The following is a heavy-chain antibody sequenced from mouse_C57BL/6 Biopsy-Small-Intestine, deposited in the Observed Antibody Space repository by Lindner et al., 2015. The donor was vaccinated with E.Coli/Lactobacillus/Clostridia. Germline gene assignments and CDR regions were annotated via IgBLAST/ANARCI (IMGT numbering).Heavy chain of an antibody. CDR1: GYTFTGYY. D-gene: IGHD2-5*01. CDR3: ARDRIVVAVPGIWGAFDI. J-gene: IGHJ3*01. V-gene: IGHV1-72*04. Sequence: SVKVSCKTSGYTFTGYYMHWVRQAPGQGLEWMGRINPNGGGTKYAQKFQGRVTMTTDTSMSIAYMELSSLRSDDTAMYYCARDRIVVAVPGIWGAFDIWGQGTLVTVSS. CDR2: INPNGGGT.